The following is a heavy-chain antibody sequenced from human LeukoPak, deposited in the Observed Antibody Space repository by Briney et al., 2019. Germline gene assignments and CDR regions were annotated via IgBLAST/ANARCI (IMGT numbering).Heavy chain of an antibody. CDR2: IYPGDSDT. J-gene: IGHJ4*02. D-gene: IGHD6-19*01. V-gene: IGHV5-51*01. Sequence: GGSLQISCKGSGSRFTSYWIGWVRQLPGKGLEWMGIIYPGDSDTRYSPSFQGQVTISADKSISTAYLQWSSLQASDTAMYSCARHVSGWYGDYWGEGTLVTVSS. CDR3: ARHVSGWYGDY. CDR1: GSRFTSYW.